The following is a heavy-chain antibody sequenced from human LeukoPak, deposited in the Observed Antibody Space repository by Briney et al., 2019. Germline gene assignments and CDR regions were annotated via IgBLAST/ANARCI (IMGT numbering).Heavy chain of an antibody. D-gene: IGHD1-1*01. CDR3: TKGGTSDY. CDR2: IRSKANSYAT. J-gene: IGHJ4*02. V-gene: IGHV3-73*01. Sequence: PGGSLRLSCAASGFTFSGSAMHWVRQASGKGLEWVGRIRSKANSYATAYAASVKGRFTISRDDSKNTAYLQVNSLKTEDTAVYYCTKGGTSDYWGQGTLVTVSS. CDR1: GFTFSGSA.